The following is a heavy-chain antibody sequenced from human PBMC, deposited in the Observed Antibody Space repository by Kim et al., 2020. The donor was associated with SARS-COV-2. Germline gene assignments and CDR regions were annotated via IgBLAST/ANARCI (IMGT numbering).Heavy chain of an antibody. Sequence: SETLSLTCAVYGGSFSGYYWSWIRQPPGKGLEWIGEINHSGSTNYNPSLKSRVTISVDTSKNQFSLKLSSVTAADTAVYYCARGTVGYCSSTSCYALRNWFDPWGQGTLVTVSS. CDR2: INHSGST. D-gene: IGHD2-2*01. CDR3: ARGTVGYCSSTSCYALRNWFDP. V-gene: IGHV4-34*01. J-gene: IGHJ5*02. CDR1: GGSFSGYY.